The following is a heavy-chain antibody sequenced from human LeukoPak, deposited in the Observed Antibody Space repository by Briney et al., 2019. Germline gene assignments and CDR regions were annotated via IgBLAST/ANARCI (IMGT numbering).Heavy chain of an antibody. CDR1: QFTFSSYW. V-gene: IGHV3-7*03. CDR2: IKEDGSET. D-gene: IGHD2-21*02. J-gene: IGHJ4*02. Sequence: GGSLRLSCAASQFTFSSYWMSWVRQAPGKGLEWVANIKEDGSETYYVDPVKGRFTISRDNAKNSLYLQMNSLRAEDTALYYCARYVTALDYWGQGTLVTVSS. CDR3: ARYVTALDY.